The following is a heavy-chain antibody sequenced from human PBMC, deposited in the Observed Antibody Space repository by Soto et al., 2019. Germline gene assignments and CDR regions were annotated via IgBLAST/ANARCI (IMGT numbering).Heavy chain of an antibody. D-gene: IGHD2-2*02. CDR1: GGSISGGGYY. J-gene: IGHJ5*02. Sequence: SETLSLTCTVSGGSISGGGYYWSWIRQHPGKGLEWIGFITDSGSTYYNPSLKSRVTISVDTSRNQFSLNLNSVTAADTAVYYCAKDPLYGWFDPWGQGALVTVSS. CDR3: AKDPLYGWFDP. CDR2: ITDSGST. V-gene: IGHV4-31*03.